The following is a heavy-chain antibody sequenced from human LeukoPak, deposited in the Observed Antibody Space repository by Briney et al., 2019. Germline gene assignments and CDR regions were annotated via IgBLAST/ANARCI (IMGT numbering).Heavy chain of an antibody. Sequence: GGALRLSCAASGFTFNNYAMHWVRQAPGKGLEWVTTIWYDGSNKYYGDSVKGRFTISRDNSKSTLYLQMNSLRAEDTAVYYCARDKGNHPYNWFDPWGQGTLVTVSS. D-gene: IGHD1-14*01. CDR1: GFTFNNYA. V-gene: IGHV3-33*01. CDR2: IWYDGSNK. J-gene: IGHJ5*02. CDR3: ARDKGNHPYNWFDP.